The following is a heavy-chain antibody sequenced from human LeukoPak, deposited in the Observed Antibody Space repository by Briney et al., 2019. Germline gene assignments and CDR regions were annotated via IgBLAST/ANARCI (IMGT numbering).Heavy chain of an antibody. J-gene: IGHJ4*02. Sequence: SETLSLTCTVSGGSISSYYWSWIRQPPRKGLEWIGSIYHSGSTYYNPSLKSRVTISVDTSKNQFSLKLSSVTAADTAVYYCAGPTMVRGVTINYFDYWGQGTLVTVSS. CDR1: GGSISSYY. CDR2: IYHSGST. CDR3: AGPTMVRGVTINYFDY. D-gene: IGHD3-10*01. V-gene: IGHV4-59*08.